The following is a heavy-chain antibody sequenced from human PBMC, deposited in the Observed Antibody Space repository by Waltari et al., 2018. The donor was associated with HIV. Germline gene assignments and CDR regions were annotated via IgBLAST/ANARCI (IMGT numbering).Heavy chain of an antibody. V-gene: IGHV3-64D*06. Sequence: VQLVESGGGLLQPGGSLRLPCSPSGFTCTSYTMTRVRRAPGKGLEYVAAISNNGHSTYYADSVKGRFTISRDNSKNTLNLQMSSLRAEDTAVYYCVKEGGYCSGGRCYYYGMDVWGQGTTVTVSS. CDR2: ISNNGHST. CDR3: VKEGGYCSGGRCYYYGMDV. D-gene: IGHD2-15*01. CDR1: GFTCTSYT. J-gene: IGHJ6*02.